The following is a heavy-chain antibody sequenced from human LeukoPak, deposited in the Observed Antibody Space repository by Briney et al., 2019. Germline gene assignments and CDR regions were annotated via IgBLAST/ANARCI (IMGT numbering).Heavy chain of an antibody. D-gene: IGHD3-10*01. Sequence: GGSLRLSCAASGFTFNDAWMSWVRQPPVKGLEWVGRIQSKTDGGPPDYAAPVTGRFTISRDDSTNTLYLQMNSLKTEDTGVYYCTKDRGALTSWGQGTLVTVSS. J-gene: IGHJ5*02. CDR1: GFTFNDAW. CDR3: TKDRGALTS. CDR2: IQSKTDGGPP. V-gene: IGHV3-15*01.